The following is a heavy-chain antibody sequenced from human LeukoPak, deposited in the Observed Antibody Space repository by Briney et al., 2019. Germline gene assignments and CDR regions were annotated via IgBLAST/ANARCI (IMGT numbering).Heavy chain of an antibody. D-gene: IGHD4-17*01. J-gene: IGHJ3*02. CDR1: GFTFTSSA. CDR2: IVVGSGNT. V-gene: IGHV1-58*02. Sequence: GTSVKVSCKASGFTFTSSAMQWVRQARGQRLEWIGWIVVGSGNTNYAQKFQERVTITRDMSTSTAYMELSSLRSEDTAVYYCAADGDYIFVQDAFDIWGQGTMVTVSS. CDR3: AADGDYIFVQDAFDI.